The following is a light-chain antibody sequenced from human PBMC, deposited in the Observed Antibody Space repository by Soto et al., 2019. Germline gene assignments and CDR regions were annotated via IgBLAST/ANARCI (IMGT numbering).Light chain of an antibody. V-gene: IGKV1-13*02. CDR3: QQFNSYPLT. Sequence: AIRLTQSPSSLSASAGDRVTITCRASQGIITGLARNHQKPGKAPKLLIYDASSLESGVTSRFSGSGSGTDFTLTISSLQPEDFATYYCQQFNSYPLTFGGGTKVEIK. CDR2: DAS. CDR1: QGIITG. J-gene: IGKJ4*02.